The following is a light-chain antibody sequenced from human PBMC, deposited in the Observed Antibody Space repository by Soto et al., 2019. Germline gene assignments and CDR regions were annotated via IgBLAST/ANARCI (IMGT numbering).Light chain of an antibody. CDR1: QSVSNF. V-gene: IGKV3-11*01. J-gene: IGKJ4*01. CDR2: DAF. Sequence: EIVLTQSPATLSLSSGERATLSCRASQSVSNFLAWYQQKPGQPPRLLIYDAFIRAAGFPARFSGSGSGTDFTLTINNLEPEDFAVYFCQQRSSWPLTFGGGTKVDIK. CDR3: QQRSSWPLT.